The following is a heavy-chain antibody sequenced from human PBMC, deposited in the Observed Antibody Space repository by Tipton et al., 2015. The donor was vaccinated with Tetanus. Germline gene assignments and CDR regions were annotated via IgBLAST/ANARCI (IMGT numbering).Heavy chain of an antibody. D-gene: IGHD2-21*02. CDR1: GGSINSGTFY. CDR2: IYYNGNT. V-gene: IGHV4-39*01. Sequence: TLSLTCNVSGGSINSGTFYWDWIRQTPGKGLEWIGNIYYNGNTLQNPSLKSRVTMSLDKSKNQFSLKLRSVTAADTAFYYCARTAVNWFDPWGQGILVTVSS. CDR3: ARTAVNWFDP. J-gene: IGHJ5*02.